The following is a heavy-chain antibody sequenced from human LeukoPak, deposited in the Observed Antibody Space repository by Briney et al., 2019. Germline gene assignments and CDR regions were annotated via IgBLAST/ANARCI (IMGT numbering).Heavy chain of an antibody. CDR3: ARGYSYGYKPFDY. V-gene: IGHV3-11*04. CDR2: ISSSSSTI. D-gene: IGHD5-18*01. Sequence: GGSLRLSCAASGFTFSDYHMSWIRQVPGKGLEWASYISSSSSTIYYADSVKGRFTISRDNAKNSLYLQMNSLRAEDTAVYYCARGYSYGYKPFDYWGQGTLVTVSS. CDR1: GFTFSDYH. J-gene: IGHJ4*02.